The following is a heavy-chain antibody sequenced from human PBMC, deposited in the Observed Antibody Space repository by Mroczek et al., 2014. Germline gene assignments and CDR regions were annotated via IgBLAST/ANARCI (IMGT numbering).Heavy chain of an antibody. CDR2: ISYDGSI. V-gene: IGHV3-30*18. D-gene: IGHD1-26*01. CDR3: AKDVVLAPLGATVSYFDY. CDR1: GFTFSSYG. Sequence: GDGVVRPGRSLRLSCAASGFTFSSYGMHWVRQAPGKGLEWVAVISYDGSINTMQTPXRADFTISRDNSKNTLYLQMNSLRAEDTAVYYCAKDVVLAPLGATVSYFDYWGQGTLVTVSS. J-gene: IGHJ4*02.